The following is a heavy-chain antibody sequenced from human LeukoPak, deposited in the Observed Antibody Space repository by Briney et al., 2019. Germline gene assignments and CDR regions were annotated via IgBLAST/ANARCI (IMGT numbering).Heavy chain of an antibody. D-gene: IGHD3-10*01. J-gene: IGHJ1*01. V-gene: IGHV3-30*18. CDR3: ANSDGWFGELLTFQH. Sequence: GRSLRLSCAASGFTFSSYGMHWVRQAPGKGLEWVAVISYDGSNKYYADSVKGRFTISRDNSKNTLYLQMNSLRAEDTAVYYCANSDGWFGELLTFQHWGQGTLVTVSS. CDR2: ISYDGSNK. CDR1: GFTFSSYG.